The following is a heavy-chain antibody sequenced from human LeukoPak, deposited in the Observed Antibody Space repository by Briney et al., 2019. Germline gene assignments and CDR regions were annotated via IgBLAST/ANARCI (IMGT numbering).Heavy chain of an antibody. D-gene: IGHD4/OR15-4a*01. Sequence: TLSLPFTVSGGSISSGGDYWSLIRPHPGKGLEWIGYIYYTGTTYYNPSLKSRITISVDTSKNQFPLNLSSMTAADTAVYYCARAAWRGSNSRDAFDIWGQGTVVTVSS. V-gene: IGHV4-31*03. CDR2: IYYTGTT. J-gene: IGHJ3*02. CDR3: ARAAWRGSNSRDAFDI. CDR1: GGSISSGGDY.